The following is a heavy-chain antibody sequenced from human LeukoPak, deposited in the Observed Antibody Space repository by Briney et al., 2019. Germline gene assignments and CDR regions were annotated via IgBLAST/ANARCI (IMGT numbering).Heavy chain of an antibody. Sequence: ASVKVSCKASGYTFTSYGISWVRQAPGQGLEWMGWISVYNGNTNYAQKLQGRVTMTTDTSTSTAYMELRSLRSDDTAAYYCARKFHQLPRPPYYYYYGMDVWGQGTTVTVSS. J-gene: IGHJ6*02. V-gene: IGHV1-18*01. D-gene: IGHD2-2*01. CDR2: ISVYNGNT. CDR3: ARKFHQLPRPPYYYYYGMDV. CDR1: GYTFTSYG.